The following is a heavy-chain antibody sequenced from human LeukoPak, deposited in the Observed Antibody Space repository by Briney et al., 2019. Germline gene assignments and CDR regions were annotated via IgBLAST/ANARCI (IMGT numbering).Heavy chain of an antibody. CDR3: AKVSLTDITGTTKWPYYYMDV. Sequence: GALRLSCAASGFTFSSYAMSWVRQAPGKGLEWVSAISGSGGSTYYADSVKGRFTISRDNSKNTLYLQMNSLRAEDTAVYYCAKVSLTDITGTTKWPYYYMDVWGKGTTVTVSS. CDR1: GFTFSSYA. D-gene: IGHD1-7*01. J-gene: IGHJ6*03. CDR2: ISGSGGST. V-gene: IGHV3-23*01.